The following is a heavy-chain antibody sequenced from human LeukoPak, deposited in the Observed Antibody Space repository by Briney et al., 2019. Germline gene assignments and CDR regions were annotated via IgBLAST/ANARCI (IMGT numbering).Heavy chain of an antibody. D-gene: IGHD3-3*01. CDR3: ARHGLTFDGRFLEWLLFDWFDP. J-gene: IGHJ5*02. CDR2: ISNDKINT. CDR1: GFTFSNFG. Sequence: QTGGSLRLSCAASGFTFSNFGMHWVRQAPGKGLEWVAVISNDKINTYYGDSVKGRFAISRDNAKNTLYLQMNSLRAEDTAVYYCARHGLTFDGRFLEWLLFDWFDPWGQGTLVTVPS. V-gene: IGHV3-30*03.